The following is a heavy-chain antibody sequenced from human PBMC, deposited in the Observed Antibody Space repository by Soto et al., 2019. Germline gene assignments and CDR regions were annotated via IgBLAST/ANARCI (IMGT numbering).Heavy chain of an antibody. CDR1: CGSISSSSYY. J-gene: IGHJ6*02. CDR3: ERRLDEYQLLSYYYYYGMDV. V-gene: IGHV4-39*01. Sequence: SGTLDLNCAVSCGSISSSSYYWGWICQPPGKGLEWIGSIYYSGSTYYNPSLKSRVTISVDTSKNQFSLKLSSVTAADTAVYYCERRLDEYQLLSYYYYYGMDVWGQGTTVT. D-gene: IGHD2-2*01. CDR2: IYYSGST.